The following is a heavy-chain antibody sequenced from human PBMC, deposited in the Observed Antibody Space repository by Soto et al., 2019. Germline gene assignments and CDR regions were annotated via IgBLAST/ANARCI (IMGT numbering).Heavy chain of an antibody. D-gene: IGHD2-2*01. CDR1: GASISSHY. J-gene: IGHJ5*01. Sequence: SETLSLTCTVSGASISSHYWSWIRQPPGSGLEWIGHIHYSGGTNYNPSLKSRVTISLDTSENRFSLRLRSVTAADTAIYYCARGCQYHSVRKFVSWGQGTLVTVSS. V-gene: IGHV4-59*11. CDR2: IHYSGGT. CDR3: ARGCQYHSVRKFVS.